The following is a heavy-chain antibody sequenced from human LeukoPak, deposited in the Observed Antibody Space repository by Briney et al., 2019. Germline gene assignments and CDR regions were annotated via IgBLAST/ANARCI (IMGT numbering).Heavy chain of an antibody. Sequence: GGSLRLSCAASGFTFNSYWMHWVRQAPGKGLVWVSLFKTDGSTTRYADSVKGRFTISRDNAKNTLYLQMNSLRAEDTAVYYCARSTSQGFDYWGQGTPVIVSS. CDR3: ARSTSQGFDY. J-gene: IGHJ4*02. CDR2: FKTDGSTT. CDR1: GFTFNSYW. V-gene: IGHV3-74*01.